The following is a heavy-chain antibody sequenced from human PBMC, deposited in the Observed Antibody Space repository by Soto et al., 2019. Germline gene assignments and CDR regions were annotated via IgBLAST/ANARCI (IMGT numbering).Heavy chain of an antibody. CDR3: TGAYGAETFDF. D-gene: IGHD3-10*01. V-gene: IGHV1-8*01. CDR2: MNPNSGNT. Sequence: GASVKGSCKASGYTFNNYDIHWVRQAPGHGLEWMGWMNPNSGNTGYAQNFRGRVTMTQNTAIGTAYMELSSLRSDDTATYYYTGAYGAETFDFWGQGTRVTVS. J-gene: IGHJ5*01. CDR1: GYTFNNYD.